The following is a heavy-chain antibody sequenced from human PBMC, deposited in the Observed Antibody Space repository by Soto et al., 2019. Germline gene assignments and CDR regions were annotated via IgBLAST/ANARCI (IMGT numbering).Heavy chain of an antibody. CDR2: ITGTGGNT. V-gene: IGHV3-23*01. CDR1: GFPLSTYG. CDR3: ARIRGYWYGLDV. Sequence: EVQLLESGGGLVQPGGSLRLSCAASGFPLSTYGMTWVRQAPGKGLEWVSAITGTGGNTYYVDSVKGRFTSSRDNYKNMRYLQVNSLRVEDTAVYYCARIRGYWYGLDVWGQGTTVTVSS. J-gene: IGHJ6*02.